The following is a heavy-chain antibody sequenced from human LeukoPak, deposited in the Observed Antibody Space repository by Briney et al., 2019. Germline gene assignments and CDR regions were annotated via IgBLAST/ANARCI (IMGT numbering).Heavy chain of an antibody. CDR2: INPSGGST. V-gene: IGHV1-46*01. D-gene: IGHD4-17*01. J-gene: IGHJ5*02. CDR3: ARGPLMTTVTTTLYNWFDP. CDR1: GYTFTSYY. Sequence: ASVKVSCKASGYTFTSYYMHWVRQAPGQGLEWMGIINPSGGSTSYAQKFQGRVTMTRNTSISTAYMELSSLRSEDTAVYYCARGPLMTTVTTTLYNWFDPWGQGTLVTVSS.